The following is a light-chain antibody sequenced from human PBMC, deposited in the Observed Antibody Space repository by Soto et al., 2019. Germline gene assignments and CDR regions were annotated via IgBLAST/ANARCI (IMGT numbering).Light chain of an antibody. CDR2: AAS. CDR1: ESISRH. Sequence: DIQMSQSPASLSASVGDRVTIHCRAAESISRHLNWYQQKPGRAPELLIYAASTLQNGVPSRFTGSGSGTEFTLTITGLQLEDFVTYYCQQDYSTLATFGQGTLLEIK. V-gene: IGKV1-39*01. CDR3: QQDYSTLAT. J-gene: IGKJ5*01.